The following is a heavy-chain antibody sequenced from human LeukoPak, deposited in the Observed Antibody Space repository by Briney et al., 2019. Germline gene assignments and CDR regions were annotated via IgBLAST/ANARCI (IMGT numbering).Heavy chain of an antibody. J-gene: IGHJ4*02. Sequence: GASVKVSCKASGYTFTSYGISWVRQAPGQGLEWMGWISAYNGNTNYAQKLQGRVTMTTDTSTSTAYMELRSLRSDDTAVYYCARQRITMVRGVINHFDYWGQGTLVTVSS. V-gene: IGHV1-18*01. CDR1: GYTFTSYG. CDR2: ISAYNGNT. CDR3: ARQRITMVRGVINHFDY. D-gene: IGHD3-10*01.